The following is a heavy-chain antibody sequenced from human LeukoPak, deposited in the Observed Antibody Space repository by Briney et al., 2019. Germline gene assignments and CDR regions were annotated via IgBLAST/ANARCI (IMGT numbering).Heavy chain of an antibody. Sequence: SVKVSCKASGFTFTGSAVQWVRQARGQRLEWIGWIVVGSGNTNYAQKFQERITITRDKSTSTVYMELSSLRSEDTAVYYCAADNKLWLKEPFEYWGQGTLVTVSS. CDR2: IVVGSGNT. CDR1: GFTFTGSA. V-gene: IGHV1-58*01. D-gene: IGHD5-18*01. J-gene: IGHJ4*02. CDR3: AADNKLWLKEPFEY.